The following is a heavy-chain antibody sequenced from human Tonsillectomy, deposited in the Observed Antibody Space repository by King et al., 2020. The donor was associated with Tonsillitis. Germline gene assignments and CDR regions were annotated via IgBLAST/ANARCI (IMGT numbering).Heavy chain of an antibody. V-gene: IGHV3-30*02. J-gene: IGHJ3*02. D-gene: IGHD3-10*01. CDR1: GFTFTSYG. CDR3: AKQSSESPFDI. CDR2: IRYDGSKT. Sequence: VQLVESGGGVVQPGGSLRLSCAASGFTFTSYGMQWVRQAPGKGLEWVAFIRYDGSKTYYRDSVKGRITISRDNFKNTLYLQMDNLRTEDTAVYYCAKQSSESPFDIWGQGTMVTVSS.